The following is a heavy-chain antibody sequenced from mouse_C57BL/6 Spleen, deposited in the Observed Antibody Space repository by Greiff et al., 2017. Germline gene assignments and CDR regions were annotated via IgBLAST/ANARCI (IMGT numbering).Heavy chain of an antibody. CDR2: INPSNGGT. CDR1: GYTFTSYW. CDR3: ARGEGTSLRNFAV. D-gene: IGHD2-14*01. J-gene: IGHJ2*01. Sequence: VQLQQPGTELVKPGASVKLSCKASGYTFTSYWMHWVKQRPGQGLEWIGNINPSNGGTNYNEKFKSKATLTVDKSSSTAYMQLSSLTSEDSAVYYGARGEGTSLRNFAVWGKGTTLTAPS. V-gene: IGHV1-53*01.